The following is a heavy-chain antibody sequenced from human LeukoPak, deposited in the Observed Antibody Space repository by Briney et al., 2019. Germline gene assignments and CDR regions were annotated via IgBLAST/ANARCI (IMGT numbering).Heavy chain of an antibody. J-gene: IGHJ6*02. D-gene: IGHD4-17*01. CDR2: IYYSGST. V-gene: IGHV4-31*02. CDR3: AREVTTVTYYGMDV. CDR1: GFTVSSNY. Sequence: LRLSCAASGFTVSSNYMSWIRQHPGKGLEWIGYIYYSGSTYYNPSLKSRVTISVDTSKKQFSPKLRSVTAADTAVYYCAREVTTVTYYGMDVWGQGTTVTVSS.